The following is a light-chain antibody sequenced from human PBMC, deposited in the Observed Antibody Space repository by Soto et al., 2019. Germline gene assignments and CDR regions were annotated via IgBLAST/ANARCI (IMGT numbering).Light chain of an antibody. Sequence: IQMTQAPSSLSASVGDRVNITFGASQTIANYLIWYQHRPGKAPEVLIYAASNLKIGVPSRFSGSGSGTDFTLTISNLQPEDSATYYCQQSYAAPLTFGIGTKVDIK. J-gene: IGKJ2*01. CDR3: QQSYAAPLT. CDR1: QTIANY. CDR2: AAS. V-gene: IGKV1-39*01.